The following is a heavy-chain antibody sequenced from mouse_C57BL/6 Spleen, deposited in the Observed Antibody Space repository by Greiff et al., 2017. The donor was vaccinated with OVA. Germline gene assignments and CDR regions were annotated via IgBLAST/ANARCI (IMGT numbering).Heavy chain of an antibody. CDR1: GYAFSSSW. CDR2: IYPGDGDT. J-gene: IGHJ2*01. Sequence: QVQLQQSGPELVKPGASVKISYKASGYAFSSSWMNWVKQRPGKGLEWIGRIYPGDGDTNYNGKFKGKATLTAGKSSSTAYMQLSSLTSEDSAVYFCARGDGYWGQGTTLTVSS. D-gene: IGHD2-3*01. V-gene: IGHV1-82*01. CDR3: ARGDGY.